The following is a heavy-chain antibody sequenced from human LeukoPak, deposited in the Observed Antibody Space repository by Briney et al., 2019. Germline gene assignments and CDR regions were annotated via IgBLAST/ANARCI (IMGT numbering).Heavy chain of an antibody. CDR3: AREGLRFLEWFSRNNWFDP. CDR1: GYTFTSYY. Sequence: ASVKVSCKASGYTFTSYYMHWVRQAPGQGLEWMGISNPSGGSTSYAQKFQGRVTMTRDTSTSTVYMELSSLRSEDTAVYYCAREGLRFLEWFSRNNWFDPWGQGTLVTVSS. V-gene: IGHV1-46*01. CDR2: SNPSGGST. J-gene: IGHJ5*02. D-gene: IGHD3-3*01.